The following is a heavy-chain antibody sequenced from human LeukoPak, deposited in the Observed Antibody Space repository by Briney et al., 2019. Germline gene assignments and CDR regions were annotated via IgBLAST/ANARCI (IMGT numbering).Heavy chain of an antibody. Sequence: SETLSLTCTVSGASISSSPYYWGWIRQPPGKGLEWIGTIYYSGSTLYNPSLKSRVTISVDTSMHHFSLKLTSVTAADTAMYYCARHAIFMYYFDYWGQGTLVTVSS. D-gene: IGHD3-9*01. CDR2: IYYSGST. V-gene: IGHV4-39*01. CDR3: ARHAIFMYYFDY. J-gene: IGHJ4*02. CDR1: GASISSSPYY.